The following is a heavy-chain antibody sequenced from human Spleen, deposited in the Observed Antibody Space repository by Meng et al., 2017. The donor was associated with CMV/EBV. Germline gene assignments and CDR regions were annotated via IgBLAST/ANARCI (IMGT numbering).Heavy chain of an antibody. CDR1: GFTFSRYG. Sequence: GGSLRLSCAASGFTFSRYGMHWVRQAPGRGLEWVAFIRYDGTTKFYADSVQGRFTISRDNSKTTLYMQMNSLKTEDTAVYFRAKAEGGSGSATCDFWGQGTLVTVSS. J-gene: IGHJ4*02. CDR2: IRYDGTTK. D-gene: IGHD3-16*01. CDR3: AKAEGGSGSATCDF. V-gene: IGHV3-30*02.